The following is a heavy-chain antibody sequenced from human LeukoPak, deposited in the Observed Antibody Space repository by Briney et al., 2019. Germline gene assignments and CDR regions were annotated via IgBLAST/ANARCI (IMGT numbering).Heavy chain of an antibody. CDR3: AKGPWLRSVGVFDY. V-gene: IGHV3-30*04. Sequence: PGRSLRLSCAASGFTFSNYAMHWVRQAPGKGLEWVAVISYDGSNKYYGDSVKGRSTISRDNSKKTLYLLMNSLRPEDTAVYYCAKGPWLRSVGVFDYWGQGTLVTVSS. D-gene: IGHD5-12*01. CDR1: GFTFSNYA. J-gene: IGHJ4*02. CDR2: ISYDGSNK.